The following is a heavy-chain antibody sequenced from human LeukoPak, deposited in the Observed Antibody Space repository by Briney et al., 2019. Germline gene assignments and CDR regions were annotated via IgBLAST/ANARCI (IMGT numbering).Heavy chain of an antibody. J-gene: IGHJ3*02. V-gene: IGHV3-30-3*01. CDR2: ISYDGSNK. CDR3: ARGYCSGGSCYEGDAYDI. Sequence: GRSLRLSCAASGFTFSSYAMHWVRQAPGKGLEWVAVISYDGSNKYYADSVKGRFTISRDNSKNTLYLQMNSLRAEDTAVYYCARGYCSGGSCYEGDAYDIWGQGTMVTVSS. CDR1: GFTFSSYA. D-gene: IGHD2-15*01.